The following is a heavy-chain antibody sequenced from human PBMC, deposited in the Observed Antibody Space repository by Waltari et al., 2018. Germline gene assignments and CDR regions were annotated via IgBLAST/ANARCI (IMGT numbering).Heavy chain of an antibody. CDR3: ARDRETTPDFDY. V-gene: IGHV4-39*07. Sequence: QLQLQESGPGLVKPSETLSLTCTVSGGSISSSSYYRGWIRQPPGKGLEWIGSIYYSGSTYYNPSLKSRVTISVDTSKNQFSLKLSSVTAADTAVYYCARDRETTPDFDYWGQGTLVTVSS. CDR2: IYYSGST. J-gene: IGHJ4*02. CDR1: GGSISSSSYY. D-gene: IGHD1-7*01.